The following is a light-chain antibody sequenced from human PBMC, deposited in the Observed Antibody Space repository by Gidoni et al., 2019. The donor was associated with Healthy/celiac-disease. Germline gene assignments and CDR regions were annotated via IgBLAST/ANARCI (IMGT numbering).Light chain of an antibody. CDR1: QSVSSN. Sequence: EIVMTQSPATLSVSPGERATLSCRASQSVSSNLDWYQQKPGQAPRLLIYGASTRATGIPARFSGSGSGTEFTLTISSLQSEDFAVYYWQQYNNWPQTFGHGTKVDIK. V-gene: IGKV3-15*01. J-gene: IGKJ3*01. CDR3: QQYNNWPQT. CDR2: GAS.